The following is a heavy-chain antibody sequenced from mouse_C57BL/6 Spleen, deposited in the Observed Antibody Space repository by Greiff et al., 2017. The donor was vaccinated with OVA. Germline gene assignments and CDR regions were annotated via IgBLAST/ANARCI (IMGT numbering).Heavy chain of an antibody. CDR1: GYTFTSYT. CDR3: ARGDGYYEGDY. D-gene: IGHD2-3*01. J-gene: IGHJ4*01. CDR2: INPSSGYT. Sequence: QVQLQQSGAELARPGASVKMSCKASGYTFTSYTMHWVKQRPGQGLEWIGYINPSSGYTKYNQKFKDKATLTADKSSSTAYMQLSSLTSEDSAVYYCARGDGYYEGDYWGQGTSVTVSS. V-gene: IGHV1-4*01.